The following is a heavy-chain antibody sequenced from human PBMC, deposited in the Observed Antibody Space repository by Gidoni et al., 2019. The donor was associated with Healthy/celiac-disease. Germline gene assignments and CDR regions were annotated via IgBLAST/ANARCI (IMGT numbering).Heavy chain of an antibody. CDR3: TRGDDYGDDGYFDY. CDR1: GFTFGDYA. D-gene: IGHD4-17*01. V-gene: IGHV3-49*03. CDR2: IRSKAYGGTT. J-gene: IGHJ4*02. Sequence: EVQLVESGGGLVQPGRSLRLSCTASGFTFGDYAMSWFRQAPGKGLEWVGFIRSKAYGGTTEYAASVKGRFTISRDDSKSIAYLQMNSLKTEDTAVYYCTRGDDYGDDGYFDYWGQGTLVTVSS.